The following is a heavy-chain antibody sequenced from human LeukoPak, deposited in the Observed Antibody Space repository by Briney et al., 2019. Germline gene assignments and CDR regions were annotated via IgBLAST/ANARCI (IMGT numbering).Heavy chain of an antibody. J-gene: IGHJ6*04. CDR3: ARQGYSSSWYPRKQMDV. D-gene: IGHD6-13*01. CDR2: IFYSGST. V-gene: IGHV4-39*01. CDR1: GGSISTSSYY. Sequence: PSETLSLTCTVSGGSISTSSYYWGWVRQPPGKGLEWIGNIFYSGSTYYSPSLKSRVTISVDTSKNQFSLKLSSVTAADTAVFYCARQGYSSSWYPRKQMDVWGKGTTVTISS.